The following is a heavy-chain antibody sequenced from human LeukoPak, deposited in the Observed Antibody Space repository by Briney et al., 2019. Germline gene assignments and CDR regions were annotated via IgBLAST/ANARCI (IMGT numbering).Heavy chain of an antibody. CDR1: RFTFGDYA. V-gene: IGHV3-49*04. CDR3: TRNDPNDAFDI. J-gene: IGHJ3*02. Sequence: GGSLRLSCTASRFTFGDYAMSWVRQAPGKGLERVGFIRSKAYGGTTEYAASVKGRFTISRDDSKSIAYLQMNSLKTEDTAVYYCTRNDPNDAFDIWGQGTMVTVSS. CDR2: IRSKAYGGTT.